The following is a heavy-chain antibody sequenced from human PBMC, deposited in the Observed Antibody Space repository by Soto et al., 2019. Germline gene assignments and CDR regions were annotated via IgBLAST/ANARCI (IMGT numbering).Heavy chain of an antibody. CDR1: GFTFSSYA. CDR3: AKEYSSGWYYFDY. D-gene: IGHD6-19*01. CDR2: ISGSDGST. J-gene: IGHJ4*02. Sequence: PGGSLILSCAASGFTFSSYAMSWVRQAPGKGLEWVSTISGSDGSTYYADSVKGRFTISRDNSKNTLYLQMNSLRAEDTAVYYCAKEYSSGWYYFDYWGQGTLVTVSS. V-gene: IGHV3-23*01.